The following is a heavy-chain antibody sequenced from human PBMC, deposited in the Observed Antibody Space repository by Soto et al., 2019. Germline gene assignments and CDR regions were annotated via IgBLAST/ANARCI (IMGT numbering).Heavy chain of an antibody. CDR1: GGSFSGYY. D-gene: IGHD3-10*01. CDR3: ARVRILYYYYYGMDV. J-gene: IGHJ6*02. V-gene: IGHV4-34*01. Sequence: SETLSLTCAVYGGSFSGYYWSWIRQPPGKGLEWIGEINHSGSTNYNPSLKSRVTISVDTSKNQFSLKLSSVTAADTAVYYCARVRILYYYYYGMDVWGQGTTVTVS. CDR2: INHSGST.